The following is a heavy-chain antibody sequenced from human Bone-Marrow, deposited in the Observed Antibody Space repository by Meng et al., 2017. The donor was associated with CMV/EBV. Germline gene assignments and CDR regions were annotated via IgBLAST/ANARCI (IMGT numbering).Heavy chain of an antibody. Sequence: GGSLRLSCAASGFTFSEASMSWVRQAPGKGLVWVGRIESETDGGTTDYATPVKGRFTISRDDSKNRMYLQMNSLKPEDTAVYYCATRVPLEWLLLFGMDVWGQGTTVTVSS. CDR1: GFTFSEAS. D-gene: IGHD3-3*01. CDR3: ATRVPLEWLLLFGMDV. J-gene: IGHJ6*02. V-gene: IGHV3-15*04. CDR2: IESETDGGTT.